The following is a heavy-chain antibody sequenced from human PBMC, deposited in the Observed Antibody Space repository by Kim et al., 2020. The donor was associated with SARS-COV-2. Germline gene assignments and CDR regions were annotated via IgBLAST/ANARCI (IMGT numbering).Heavy chain of an antibody. J-gene: IGHJ4*02. V-gene: IGHV4-4*02. CDR3: ARGNCSDGTCYFDY. D-gene: IGHD2-15*01. Sequence: NPSHKRRVTISVDKSKNQFSLKLNSVTAADTAVYYCARGNCSDGTCYFDYWGQGTLVTVSS.